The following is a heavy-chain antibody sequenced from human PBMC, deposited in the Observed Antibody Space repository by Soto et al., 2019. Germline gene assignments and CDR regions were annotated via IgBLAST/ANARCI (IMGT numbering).Heavy chain of an antibody. CDR1: GGSISSSSYY. Sequence: QLQLQESGPGLVKPSETLSLTCTVSGGSISSSSYYWGWIRQPPGKGLEWIGSIYYSGSTYYNPSLKSRVTISVDTSKNQFSLKLSSVTAADTAVYYCARDGSGYYHYYYGMDVWGQGTTVTVSS. V-gene: IGHV4-39*02. D-gene: IGHD3-22*01. J-gene: IGHJ6*02. CDR3: ARDGSGYYHYYYGMDV. CDR2: IYYSGST.